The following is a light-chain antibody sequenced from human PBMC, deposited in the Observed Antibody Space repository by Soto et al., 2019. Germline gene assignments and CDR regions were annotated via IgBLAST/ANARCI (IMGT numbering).Light chain of an antibody. Sequence: VLAQRPGSLSFYSGERATVSCRASQSVSSNYLAWYQQKPGQAPRLLIYGASSRATGIPDRFSGSGSGTEFTLSDSRLEPHDFAVYDCHKYGSPPFGGGTKVDIK. J-gene: IGKJ4*01. CDR1: QSVSSNY. CDR2: GAS. V-gene: IGKV3-20*01. CDR3: HKYGSPP.